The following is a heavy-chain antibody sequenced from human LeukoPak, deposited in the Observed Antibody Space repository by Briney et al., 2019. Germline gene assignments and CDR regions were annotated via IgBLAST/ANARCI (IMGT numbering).Heavy chain of an antibody. V-gene: IGHV3-74*01. CDR3: AREGIRGVEIDY. D-gene: IGHD3-10*01. CDR1: GFTFSNYW. Sequence: GGSLRLSCAASGFTFSNYWMHWVRQAPGKGLVWVSRIKSDGSSTRYADSVKGRFTISRDNAKNTLYLQMNSLRAEDTAVYYCAREGIRGVEIDYWGQGTLVTVSS. J-gene: IGHJ4*02. CDR2: IKSDGSST.